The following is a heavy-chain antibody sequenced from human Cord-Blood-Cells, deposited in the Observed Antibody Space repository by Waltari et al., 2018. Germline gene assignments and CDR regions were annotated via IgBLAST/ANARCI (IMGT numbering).Heavy chain of an antibody. CDR3: ARGGWYYDFWSGANWFDP. Sequence: QVQLQESGPGLVKPSETLSLTCTVSGGSISSHYWSWIRQPPGKGLEWIGYIYYSGRTNYNPSLKSRVTISVGTSKNQFSLKMSSVTAADTAVYYCARGGWYYDFWSGANWFDPWGQGTLVTVSS. V-gene: IGHV4-59*11. CDR2: IYYSGRT. J-gene: IGHJ5*02. D-gene: IGHD3-3*01. CDR1: GGSISSHY.